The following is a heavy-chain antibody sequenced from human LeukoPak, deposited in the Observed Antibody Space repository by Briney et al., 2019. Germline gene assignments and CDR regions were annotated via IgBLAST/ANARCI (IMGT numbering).Heavy chain of an antibody. CDR3: ARGRGLPGPLDY. J-gene: IGHJ4*02. Sequence: GGSLRLSCVASGFTLRSYVMNWVRQTPGKGLEWVSSISGSGDSTFYADSVKGRFSISRDNAKNSLYLQMNSLRAEDTAVYYCARGRGLPGPLDYWGQGTLVTVSS. CDR2: ISGSGDST. D-gene: IGHD3-10*01. V-gene: IGHV3-23*01. CDR1: GFTLRSYV.